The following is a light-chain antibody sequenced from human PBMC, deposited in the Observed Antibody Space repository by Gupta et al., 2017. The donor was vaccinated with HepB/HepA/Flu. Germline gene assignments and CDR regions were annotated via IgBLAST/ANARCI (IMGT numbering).Light chain of an antibody. V-gene: IGKV3-11*01. CDR2: DA. CDR3: QQRSNWPPLT. J-gene: IGKJ4*01. Sequence: EIVLTQSPATLSLSPGERATLSCRARQSVSSYLAWYQQKPGQAPRLLIYDASRFSGSGSGTDFTLTISSLEPEDFAVYYCQQRSNWPPLTFGGGTKVEIK. CDR1: QSVSSY.